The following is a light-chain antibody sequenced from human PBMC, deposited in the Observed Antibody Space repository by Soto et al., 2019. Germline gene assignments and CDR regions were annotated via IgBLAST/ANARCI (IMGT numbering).Light chain of an antibody. CDR2: AAS. J-gene: IGKJ1*01. V-gene: IGKV1-39*01. CDR3: QQSHSTPWT. CDR1: RRINNY. Sequence: DIQMTQSPSTLSASVGDRVSITCRASRRINNYLNWYQQKPGKAPKLLIYAASSLQSGVPSRFSGSGSGTDFTLTIAGLPPEDFATYHCQQSHSTPWTFGQGTQVEMK.